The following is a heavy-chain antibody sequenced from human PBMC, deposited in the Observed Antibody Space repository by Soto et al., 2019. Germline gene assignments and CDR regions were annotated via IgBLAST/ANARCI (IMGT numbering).Heavy chain of an antibody. V-gene: IGHV3-23*01. D-gene: IGHD3-16*01. J-gene: IGHJ6*03. CDR3: AKALRFTFTTGYYMDV. Sequence: EVQLLESGGGLVQPGGSLRLSCAASGFTVSSYAMSWVRQAPGKGLEWVSVISGSGSTYSADSVKGRFTISRDSSKNTVYLQMNSLRAEDTAGYYCAKALRFTFTTGYYMDVWGRGTTVTVSS. CDR1: GFTVSSYA. CDR2: ISGSGST.